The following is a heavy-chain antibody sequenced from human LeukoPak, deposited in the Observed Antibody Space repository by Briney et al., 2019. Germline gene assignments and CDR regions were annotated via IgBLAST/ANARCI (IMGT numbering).Heavy chain of an antibody. V-gene: IGHV3-21*01. J-gene: IGHJ5*02. CDR1: GFTFSSYS. D-gene: IGHD4-23*01. CDR3: ARGDGGNFPFDP. Sequence: PGGSLRLSCEASGFTFSSYSMNWVRQAPGKGLEWVSCISRSGNDIYYADSVKGRFTISRDNAKNTLYLQMNSLRAEDTAVYYCARGDGGNFPFDPWGQGTLVTVSS. CDR2: ISRSGNDI.